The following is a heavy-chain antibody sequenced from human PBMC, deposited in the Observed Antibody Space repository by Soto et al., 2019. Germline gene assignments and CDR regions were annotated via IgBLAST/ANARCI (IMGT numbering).Heavy chain of an antibody. CDR1: GGSISSGGYY. J-gene: IGHJ4*02. D-gene: IGHD1-26*01. CDR3: ARVYSGSYSDY. CDR2: IYYSGIT. Sequence: SETLSLTCTVSGGSISSGGYYWSWIRQHPGKGLEWIGYIYYSGITYYNPSLKTRVTISVDKSKNQFSLNLSSVTAADTAVYYCARVYSGSYSDYWGQGTLVTVSS. V-gene: IGHV4-31*03.